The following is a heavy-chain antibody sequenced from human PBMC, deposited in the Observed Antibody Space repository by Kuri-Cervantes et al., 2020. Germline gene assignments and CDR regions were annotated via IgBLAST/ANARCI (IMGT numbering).Heavy chain of an antibody. V-gene: IGHV4-39*01. CDR1: GGSISSYY. CDR2: IYYSGST. J-gene: IGHJ4*02. CDR3: ARHRDEVVIDFDY. D-gene: IGHD3-22*01. Sequence: SETLSLTCTVSGGSISSYYWGWIRQPPGKGLEWIGSIYYSGSTYYNPSLKSRVTISVDTSKNQFSLKLSSVTAADTAVYYCARHRDEVVIDFDYWGQGTLVTVSS.